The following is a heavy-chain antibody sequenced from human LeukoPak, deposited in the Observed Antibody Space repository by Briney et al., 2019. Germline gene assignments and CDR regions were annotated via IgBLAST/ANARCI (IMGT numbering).Heavy chain of an antibody. CDR3: AREQGQLRFIDY. V-gene: IGHV4-59*01. CDR2: IYHSGST. J-gene: IGHJ4*02. D-gene: IGHD5-12*01. CDR1: GASISSYY. Sequence: PSETLSLTCTVSGASISSYYWSWIRQPPGKGLEWIGYIYHSGSTNYNPSLKSRVAISLDASKNQFSLKLSSVTAADTAVYYCAREQGQLRFIDYWGQGTLVTVSS.